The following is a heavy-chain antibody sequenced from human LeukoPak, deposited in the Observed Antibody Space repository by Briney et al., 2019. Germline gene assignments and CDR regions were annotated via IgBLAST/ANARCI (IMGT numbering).Heavy chain of an antibody. D-gene: IGHD2-2*01. CDR1: GYTFTSYG. CDR2: ISAYNGNT. Sequence: ASVKVSCKASGYTFTSYGISWVRQAPGQGLEWMGWISAYNGNTNYAQKLQGRVTMTTDTSTSTAYMELRSLRSDDTAVYYRLFYCSSTSCPSDFDIWGQGTMVTVSS. J-gene: IGHJ3*02. V-gene: IGHV1-18*01. CDR3: LFYCSSTSCPSDFDI.